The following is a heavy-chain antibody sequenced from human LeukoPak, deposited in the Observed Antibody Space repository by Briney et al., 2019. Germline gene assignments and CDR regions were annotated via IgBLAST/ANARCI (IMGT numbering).Heavy chain of an antibody. CDR1: GGSFSGYY. D-gene: IGHD3-9*01. CDR3: ARDRLVSLAPHYFDY. J-gene: IGHJ4*02. Sequence: RSSETLSLTCAVYGGSFSGYYWSWIRQPPGKGLEWVSSISSSSSYIYYADSVKGRFTISRDNAKNSLYLQMNSLRAEDTAVYYCARDRLVSLAPHYFDYWGQGTLVTVSS. CDR2: ISSSSSYI. V-gene: IGHV3-21*01.